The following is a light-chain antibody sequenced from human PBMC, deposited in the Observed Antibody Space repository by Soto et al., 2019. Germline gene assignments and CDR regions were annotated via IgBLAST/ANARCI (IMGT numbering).Light chain of an antibody. Sequence: EVVMTQSPATLSVSPGERATLSCRASQSVRSNLAWYQQKPGQAPRLLIFGASTRATGIPARFGGSGSGTEFTLTISSLQSEDFAVYYCQQYNNLPPTFGQGTKVEIK. V-gene: IGKV3-15*01. CDR3: QQYNNLPPT. CDR2: GAS. CDR1: QSVRSN. J-gene: IGKJ1*01.